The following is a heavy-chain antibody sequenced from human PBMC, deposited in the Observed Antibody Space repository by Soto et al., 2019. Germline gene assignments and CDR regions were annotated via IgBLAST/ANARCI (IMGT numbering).Heavy chain of an antibody. D-gene: IGHD5-18*01. CDR1: GFTFSSYG. CDR3: AKAAHRIQLWTTFDY. V-gene: IGHV3-30*18. J-gene: IGHJ4*02. CDR2: ISYDGSNK. Sequence: GGSLRLSCAASGFTFSSYGMHWVRQAPGKGLEWVAVISYDGSNKYYADSVKGRFTISRDNSKNTLYLQMNSLRAEDTAVYYCAKAAHRIQLWTTFDYWGQGTLVTVSS.